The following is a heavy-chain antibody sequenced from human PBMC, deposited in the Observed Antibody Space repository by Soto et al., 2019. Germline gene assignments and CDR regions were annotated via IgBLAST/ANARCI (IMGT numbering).Heavy chain of an antibody. CDR2: IIPIFGTA. Sequence: SVRVSCKASGGTFSSYAISWVRQAPGQGLEWMGGIIPIFGTANYAQKFQGRVTITADESTSTAYMGLSSLRSEDTAVYYCAQAEIRGSLYHQATEAWSKGRKVIFST. V-gene: IGHV1-69*13. D-gene: IGHD2-2*02. CDR1: GGTFSSYA. J-gene: IGHJ6*04. CDR3: AQAEIRGSLYHQATEA.